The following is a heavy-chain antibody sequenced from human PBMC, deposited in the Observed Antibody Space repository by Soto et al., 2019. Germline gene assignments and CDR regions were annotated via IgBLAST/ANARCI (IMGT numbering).Heavy chain of an antibody. CDR2: IYSGGST. Sequence: HLGGSLRLSCAASGFTVSSNYMSWVRQAPGKGLEWVSVIYSGGSTYYADSVKGRFTISRGNSKNTLYLQMNRLRAEDTAVYYCLSGLHCGGDCASHMDVWGQGTTVTVYS. J-gene: IGHJ6*02. CDR1: GFTVSSNY. V-gene: IGHV3-53*01. D-gene: IGHD2-21*01. CDR3: LSGLHCGGDCASHMDV.